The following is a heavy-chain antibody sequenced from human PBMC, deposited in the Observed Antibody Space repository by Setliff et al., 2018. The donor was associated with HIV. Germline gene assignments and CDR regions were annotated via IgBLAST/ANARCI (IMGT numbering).Heavy chain of an antibody. CDR3: ARAHYNFWSGYLDP. V-gene: IGHV1-2*02. CDR1: GYNFIDNY. CDR2: INPNGEIT. Sequence: ASVKVSCKISGYNFIDNYLHWVRQAPGRGLEWMGWINPNGEITNFAQKFQGRVTMTRDTSTTTVFMELSSLKFGDTAVYYCARAHYNFWSGYLDPWGQGALVTVSS. D-gene: IGHD3-3*01. J-gene: IGHJ5*02.